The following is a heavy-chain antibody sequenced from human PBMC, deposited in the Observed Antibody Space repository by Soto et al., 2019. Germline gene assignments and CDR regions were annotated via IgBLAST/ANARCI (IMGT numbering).Heavy chain of an antibody. V-gene: IGHV1-58*01. D-gene: IGHD5-18*01. J-gene: IGHJ6*02. CDR3: AADPGYSYGWDYYYYGMDV. Sequence: SVKVSCKASGFTFTSSAVQWVRQARGQRLEWIGWIVVGSGNTNYAQKFQERVTITRDMSTSTAYMELSSLRSEDTAVYYCAADPGYSYGWDYYYYGMDVWGQGTTVTVSS. CDR2: IVVGSGNT. CDR1: GFTFTSSA.